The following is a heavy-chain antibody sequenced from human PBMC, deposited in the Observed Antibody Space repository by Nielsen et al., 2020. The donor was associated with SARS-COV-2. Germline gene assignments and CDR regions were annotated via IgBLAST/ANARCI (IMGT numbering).Heavy chain of an antibody. V-gene: IGHV1-69*11. CDR3: AKRSTRKSTVTTNYYYGMDV. J-gene: IGHJ6*02. Sequence: WVRQAPGQGPEWMGMINPNGASTTYARKFQGRVTITADESTSTAYMELSSLRSEDTAVYYCAKRSTRKSTVTTNYYYGMDVWGQGTMVTVSS. D-gene: IGHD4-17*01. CDR2: INPNGAST.